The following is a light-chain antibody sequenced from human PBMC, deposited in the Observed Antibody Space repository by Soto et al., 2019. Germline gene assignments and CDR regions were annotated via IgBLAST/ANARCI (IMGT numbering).Light chain of an antibody. V-gene: IGKV1-39*01. J-gene: IGKJ1*01. CDR2: AAS. Sequence: DIQMTQSPSSLSASVGDRVTITCRASEGISSYLNWYQLKPGTAPKLLIYAASNLQSGVPPRFRGSESGKDVTLPIAALQPDDFETYYCHQSFSSPRTFGQVTKVEVQ. CDR1: EGISSY. CDR3: HQSFSSPRT.